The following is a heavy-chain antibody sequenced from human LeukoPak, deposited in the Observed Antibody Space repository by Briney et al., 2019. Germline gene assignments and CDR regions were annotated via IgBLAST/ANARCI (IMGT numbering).Heavy chain of an antibody. V-gene: IGHV4-38-2*02. D-gene: IGHD7-27*01. Sequence: SETLSLTCSVSGYSNSSAYYWGWIRQPPGKGLEWIGTMYRSGSTNYNPSLKSRVTLSVDTSKNQFSLKLSSVTAADTAVYFCARGFRGDNFDYWGQGTLVTVSS. J-gene: IGHJ4*02. CDR1: GYSNSSAYY. CDR2: MYRSGST. CDR3: ARGFRGDNFDY.